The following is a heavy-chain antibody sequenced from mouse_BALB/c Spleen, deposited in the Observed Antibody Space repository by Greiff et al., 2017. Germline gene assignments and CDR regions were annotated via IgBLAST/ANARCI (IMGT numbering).Heavy chain of an antibody. J-gene: IGHJ4*01. CDR2: IYPGNSDT. Sequence: EVQLQQSGTVLARPGASVKMSCKASGYTFTSYWMHWVKQRPGQGLEWIGAIYPGNSDTSYNQKFKGKAKLTAVTSTSTAYMELSSLTNEDSAVYYCTRGRYYYGSSHAMDYWGQGTSVTVSS. V-gene: IGHV1-5*01. CDR1: GYTFTSYW. D-gene: IGHD1-1*01. CDR3: TRGRYYYGSSHAMDY.